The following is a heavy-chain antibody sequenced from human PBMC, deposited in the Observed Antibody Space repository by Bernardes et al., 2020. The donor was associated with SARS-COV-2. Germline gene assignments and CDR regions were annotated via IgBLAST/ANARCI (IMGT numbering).Heavy chain of an antibody. D-gene: IGHD5-18*01. CDR2: ITDSISSTM. V-gene: IGHV3-48*02. Sequence: GGSLRLSCAASGFTFSSYAMTWVRQAPGKGLEWVSAITDSISSTMNYADSVKGRFTISRDNAKNSLFLQLSSLRDEDSALYYCAFGYKYGTLFDYWGQGTLVIVSS. J-gene: IGHJ4*02. CDR3: AFGYKYGTLFDY. CDR1: GFTFSSYA.